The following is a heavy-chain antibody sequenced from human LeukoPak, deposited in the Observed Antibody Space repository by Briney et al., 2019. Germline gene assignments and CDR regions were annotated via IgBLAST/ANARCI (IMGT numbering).Heavy chain of an antibody. J-gene: IGHJ4*02. CDR1: GGSISSYY. D-gene: IGHD4-11*01. CDR2: IYYSGST. Sequence: SETLSLTCTVSGGSISSYYWSWIRQPPGKGLEWIGYIYYSGSTNYNPSLKSRVTISVDTSKNQFSLKLSSVTAADTAVYYCATPPSHDYGNHGVDYWGQGTLVTVSS. V-gene: IGHV4-59*12. CDR3: ATPPSHDYGNHGVDY.